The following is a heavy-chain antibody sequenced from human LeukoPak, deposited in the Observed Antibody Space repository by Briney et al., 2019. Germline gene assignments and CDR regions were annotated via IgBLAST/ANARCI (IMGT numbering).Heavy chain of an antibody. CDR3: ARDDCSTASCPYRTRFDP. J-gene: IGHJ5*02. D-gene: IGHD2-2*01. CDR2: ISASGGGT. V-gene: IGHV3-23*01. CDR1: GFTFNTYA. Sequence: GGSLRLSCAASGFTFNTYAMSWVRQAPGKGLERVSAISASGGGTYYADSVKGRFTISRDNSKNTLYLQMNSLRAEDMAVYYCARDDCSTASCPYRTRFDPWGQGTLVTVSS.